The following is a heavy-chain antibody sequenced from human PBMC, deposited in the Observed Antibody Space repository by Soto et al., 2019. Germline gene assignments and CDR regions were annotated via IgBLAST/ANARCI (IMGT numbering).Heavy chain of an antibody. CDR1: GGSIKPTGYF. CDR2: LYDNENDRN. Sequence: PETLSLTSTVSGGSIKPTGYFLSCIRHYPGKGLEWIASLYDNENDRNYYNPSLKSRVTISADTSKNQLSLRLTLVTAADTAVYFCARHGTFWGDTPRWVDPWGQGTLVTVS. J-gene: IGHJ5*02. CDR3: ARHGTFWGDTPRWVDP. V-gene: IGHV4-39*01. D-gene: IGHD2-21*01.